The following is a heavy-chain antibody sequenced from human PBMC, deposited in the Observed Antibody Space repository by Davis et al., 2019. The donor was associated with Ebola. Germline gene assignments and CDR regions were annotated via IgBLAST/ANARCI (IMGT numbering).Heavy chain of an antibody. CDR3: ARLEQMSLFFDY. J-gene: IGHJ4*02. D-gene: IGHD1-1*01. V-gene: IGHV4-34*01. CDR2: INHSGST. CDR1: GGSFSGYY. Sequence: MPGGSLRLSCAVYGGSFSGYYWSWIRQPPGKGLEWIGEINHSGSTNYNPSLKSRVTISVDTSKNQYSLKLNSVTAADTAVYYCARLEQMSLFFDYWGQGTLVTVSS.